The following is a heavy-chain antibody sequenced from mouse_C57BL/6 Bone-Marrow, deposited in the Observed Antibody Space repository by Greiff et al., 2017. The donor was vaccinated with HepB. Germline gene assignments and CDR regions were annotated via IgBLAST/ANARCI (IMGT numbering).Heavy chain of an antibody. Sequence: EVKLQESGPVLVKPGASVKMSCKASGYTFTDYYMNWVKQSHGKSLEWIGVINPYNGGTSYNQKFKGKATLTVTKSTSTAYMKLNSLTSEDSAVYYCARSRWLLPYCDYWGRGTTLTVTA. CDR3: ARSRWLLPYCDY. CDR2: INPYNGGT. CDR1: GYTFTDYY. V-gene: IGHV1-19*01. D-gene: IGHD2-3*01. J-gene: IGHJ2*01.